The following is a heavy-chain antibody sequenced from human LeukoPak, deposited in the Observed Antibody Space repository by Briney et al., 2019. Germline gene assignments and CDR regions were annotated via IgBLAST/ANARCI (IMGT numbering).Heavy chain of an antibody. CDR2: IKQDGSEK. J-gene: IGHJ3*02. V-gene: IGHV3-7*01. CDR1: GFTFSSNW. D-gene: IGHD6-6*01. CDR3: ARDLAARGFDI. Sequence: GGSLRLSCAASGFTFSSNWMSWFRQAPGKGLEWVANIKQDGSEKYYVDSVKGRFTISRDNAKNSLYLQMNSLRAEDTAVYYCARDLAARGFDIWGQGTMVTVSS.